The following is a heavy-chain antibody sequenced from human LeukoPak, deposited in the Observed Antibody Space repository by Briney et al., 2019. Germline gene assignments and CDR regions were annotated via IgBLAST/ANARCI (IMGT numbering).Heavy chain of an antibody. V-gene: IGHV3-48*02. CDR1: GFTFSRFG. J-gene: IGHJ1*01. Sequence: GGSLRLSCAAPGFTFSRFGMNWVRQAPGKGLEWVSYISSSSSSIYYAESVKGRFTISRDNAKNSLYLQMNSLRDEDTAVYYCARDPPSFQYWGQGTLVTVSA. CDR3: ARDPPSFQY. CDR2: ISSSSSSI.